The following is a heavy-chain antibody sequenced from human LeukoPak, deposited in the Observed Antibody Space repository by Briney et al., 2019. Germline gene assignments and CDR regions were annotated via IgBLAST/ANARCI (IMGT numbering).Heavy chain of an antibody. CDR1: GFSVSSSY. J-gene: IGHJ4*02. D-gene: IGHD1-26*01. V-gene: IGHV3-53*01. CDR3: ARDKLVGATIFDY. CDR2: IFSGGST. Sequence: GGSLRLSCAASGFSVSSSYISWVRQAPGKGLEWVSVIFSGGSTYHIDSVKGRFTVSRDNTKNTIYLQMNSLKPEDTAVYYCARDKLVGATIFDYWGQGTLVTVSS.